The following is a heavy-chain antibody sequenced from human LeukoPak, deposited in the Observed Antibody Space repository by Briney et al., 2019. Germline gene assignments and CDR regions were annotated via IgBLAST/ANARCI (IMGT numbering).Heavy chain of an antibody. J-gene: IGHJ4*02. V-gene: IGHV3-21*01. Sequence: GGSLRLSCAASGFTFSSYSMNWVRQAPGKGLEWASSISSSSSYIYYADSVKGRFTISRDNAKNSLYLQMNSLRAEDTAVYYCARVMVRGIVQLSALFDYWGQGTLVTVSS. CDR3: ARVMVRGIVQLSALFDY. CDR2: ISSSSSYI. D-gene: IGHD3-10*01. CDR1: GFTFSSYS.